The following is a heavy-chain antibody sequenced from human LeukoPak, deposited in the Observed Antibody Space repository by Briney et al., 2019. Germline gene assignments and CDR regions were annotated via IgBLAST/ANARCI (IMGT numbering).Heavy chain of an antibody. Sequence: PSETLSLTCTVSGYSISSGYYWAWIRQPPGKGLEWIGTIFYSGSTYYNPSLKSRVTISVDTSKNQFSLMLNSVTAADTAVYYCAREVLPPSGIPSLFDYWGQGTLVTVSS. CDR1: GYSISSGYY. J-gene: IGHJ4*02. D-gene: IGHD3-3*01. CDR3: AREVLPPSGIPSLFDY. V-gene: IGHV4-38-2*02. CDR2: IFYSGST.